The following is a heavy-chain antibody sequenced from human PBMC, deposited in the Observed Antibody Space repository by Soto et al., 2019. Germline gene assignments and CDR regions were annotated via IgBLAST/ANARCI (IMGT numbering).Heavy chain of an antibody. J-gene: IGHJ4*02. V-gene: IGHV5-51*01. CDR3: ARVLVVPAAIERYFDY. CDR1: GYSFTSYW. CDR2: IYPGDSDT. Sequence: GESLKISCKGSGYSFTSYWIGWVRQMPGKGLEWMGIIYPGDSDTRYSPSFQGQVTISADKSISTAYLHWSSLKASDTAMYYCARVLVVPAAIERYFDYWGQGTLVTVSS. D-gene: IGHD2-2*01.